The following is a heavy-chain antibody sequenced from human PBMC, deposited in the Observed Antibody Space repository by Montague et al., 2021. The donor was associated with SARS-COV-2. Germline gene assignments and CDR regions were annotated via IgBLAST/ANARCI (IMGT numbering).Heavy chain of an antibody. Sequence: SETLSLTCAVSGGSFSRYYWSWIRQPPGKGLEWIGEISQSGNTKYNPSPQSRVSISLDTSRNQFSLKVGSVTAADTAIYYCARLGDGIVPSPILGLGPYYSFYYMDVWGKGTTVTVSS. CDR3: ARLGDGIVPSPILGLGPYYSFYYMDV. CDR2: ISQSGNT. CDR1: GGSFSRYY. D-gene: IGHD2-2*02. J-gene: IGHJ6*03. V-gene: IGHV4-34*01.